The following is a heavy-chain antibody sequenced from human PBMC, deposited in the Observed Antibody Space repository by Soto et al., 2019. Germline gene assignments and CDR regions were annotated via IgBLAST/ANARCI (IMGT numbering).Heavy chain of an antibody. Sequence: WVQQEKRQGLEWMGIINPSGGSTSYAQKFQGRVTMTRNTSISTAYMELSSLRSEDTAVYYCAAGGSGSYYTSNYYYYGMDVWGQGTTV. J-gene: IGHJ6*01. CDR3: AAGGSGSYYTSNYYYYGMDV. D-gene: IGHD3-10*01. V-gene: IGHV1-8*01. CDR2: INPSGGST.